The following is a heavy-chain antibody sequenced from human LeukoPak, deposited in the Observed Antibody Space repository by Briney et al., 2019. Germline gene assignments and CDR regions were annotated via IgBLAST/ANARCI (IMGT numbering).Heavy chain of an antibody. J-gene: IGHJ4*02. CDR1: GGSFSGYY. D-gene: IGHD2-15*01. Sequence: SETLSLTCAVYGGSFSGYYWSWIRQPPGKGLEWIGEINHSGSTNYNPSLKSRVTISVDTSKNQFSLKLSSVTAADTAVYYCARGPPQYSWRVYFDYWGQGTLVTVSS. V-gene: IGHV4-34*01. CDR3: ARGPPQYSWRVYFDY. CDR2: INHSGST.